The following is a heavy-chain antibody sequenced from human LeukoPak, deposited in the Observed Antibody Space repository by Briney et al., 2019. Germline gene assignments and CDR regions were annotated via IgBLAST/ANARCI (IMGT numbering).Heavy chain of an antibody. V-gene: IGHV3-7*01. Sequence: SCKVSGYTLTELSMHWVRQAPGKGLEWVANIQSDGNEKNYIDSVQGRFTISRDNAKTSLYLQMNSLRAKDTAVYYCARDSAVATYYGVDVWDQGTTVTVSS. CDR2: IQSDGNEK. CDR3: ARDSAVATYYGVDV. D-gene: IGHD6-19*01. J-gene: IGHJ6*02. CDR1: GYTLTELS.